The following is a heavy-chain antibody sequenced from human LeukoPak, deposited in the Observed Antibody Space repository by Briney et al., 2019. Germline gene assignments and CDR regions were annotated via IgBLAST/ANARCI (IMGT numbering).Heavy chain of an antibody. D-gene: IGHD2-2*01. CDR1: GGTFSSYA. V-gene: IGHV1-69*04. CDR3: ARTIVVVPAAEKAFDP. CDR2: IIPILGIA. Sequence: GASVKVSCKASGGTFSSYAVSWVRQAPGQGLEWMGRIIPILGIANYAQKFQGRVTITADKSTSTAYMELSSLRSEDTAVYYCARTIVVVPAAEKAFDPWGQGTLVTVSS. J-gene: IGHJ5*02.